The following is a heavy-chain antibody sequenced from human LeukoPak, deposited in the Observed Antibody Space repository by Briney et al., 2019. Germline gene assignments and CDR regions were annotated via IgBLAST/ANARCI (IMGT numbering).Heavy chain of an antibody. Sequence: GGSLRLSCAASGFTFSSYSMTWVRQAPGKGLEWVSYISSSSTIYYADPVKGRFTISRDNAKNSLYLQMNSLRAEDTAVYYCARDAIVGASFDYWGQGTLVTVSS. D-gene: IGHD3-16*02. CDR2: ISSSSTI. CDR3: ARDAIVGASFDY. J-gene: IGHJ4*02. CDR1: GFTFSSYS. V-gene: IGHV3-48*01.